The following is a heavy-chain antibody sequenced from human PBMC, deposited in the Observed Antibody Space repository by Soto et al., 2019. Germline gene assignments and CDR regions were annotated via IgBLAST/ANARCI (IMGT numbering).Heavy chain of an antibody. J-gene: IGHJ3*01. CDR1: GFSFSSYW. CDR3: ARSPGGYYID. Sequence: EVQLVESGGGLVQPGGSLRLSCADSGFSFSSYWMHWVRQAPGKGLVWVSRINTDGSSTNYADSVKGRFTISRDNAKNTVYLQMNSLRAEDTSVYCCARSPGGYYIDWGQGTMVTVSS. V-gene: IGHV3-74*01. D-gene: IGHD3-9*01. CDR2: INTDGSST.